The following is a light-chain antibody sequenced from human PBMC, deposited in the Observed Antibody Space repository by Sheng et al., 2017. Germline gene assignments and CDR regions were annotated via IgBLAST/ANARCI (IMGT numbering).Light chain of an antibody. CDR3: QQRSNWPLT. CDR2: DAS. V-gene: IGKV3D-20*02. J-gene: IGKJ4*01. Sequence: EIVLTQSPATLSLSPGERATLSCGASQSVSSSYLAWYQQKPGLAPRLLIYDASNRATGIPARFSGSGSGTGFTLTISSLEPEDFAVYYCQQRSNWPLTFGGGTKVEIK. CDR1: QSVSSSY.